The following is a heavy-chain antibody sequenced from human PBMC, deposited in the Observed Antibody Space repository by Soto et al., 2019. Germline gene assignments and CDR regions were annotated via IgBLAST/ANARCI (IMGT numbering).Heavy chain of an antibody. J-gene: IGHJ4*02. D-gene: IGHD5-12*01. CDR1: GFTFSSYA. V-gene: IGHV3-30-3*01. CDR2: ISYDGSNK. Sequence: ESGGGVVQPGRSLRLSCAASGFTFSSYAMHWVRQAPGKGLEWVAVISYDGSNKYYADSVKGRFTISRDNSKNTLYLQMNSLRAEDTAVYYCARDMVRWLQSLGYFDYWGQGTLVTVSS. CDR3: ARDMVRWLQSLGYFDY.